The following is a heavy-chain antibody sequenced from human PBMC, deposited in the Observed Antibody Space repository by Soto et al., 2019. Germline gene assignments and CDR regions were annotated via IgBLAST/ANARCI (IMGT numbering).Heavy chain of an antibody. J-gene: IGHJ4*02. CDR3: AKGLYYYDSSGYRLFDY. CDR1: GFMFNNYA. CDR2: VSVSGGTT. V-gene: IGHV3-23*01. D-gene: IGHD3-22*01. Sequence: PGGSLRLSCAASGFMFNNYAMSWVRQAPGKGLEWVSTVSVSGGTTYYADSSKGRFTISRDNSKKTVYLQMNRLRADDTAIYYCAKGLYYYDSSGYRLFDYWGQGTLVTVSS.